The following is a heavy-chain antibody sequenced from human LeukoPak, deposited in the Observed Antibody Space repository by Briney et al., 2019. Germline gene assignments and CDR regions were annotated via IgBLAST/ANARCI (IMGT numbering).Heavy chain of an antibody. Sequence: GGSLRLSCTVSGFTFNSYAMSWVRRAPGKGLGWVSSISGNGDDTYHADSVKGRFTVSRDNAKNSLYLQMNSLRAEDTALYYCARVFYDLPHYFDYWGQGTLVTVSS. CDR3: ARVFYDLPHYFDY. CDR2: ISGNGDDT. CDR1: GFTFNSYA. D-gene: IGHD2/OR15-2a*01. V-gene: IGHV3-23*01. J-gene: IGHJ4*02.